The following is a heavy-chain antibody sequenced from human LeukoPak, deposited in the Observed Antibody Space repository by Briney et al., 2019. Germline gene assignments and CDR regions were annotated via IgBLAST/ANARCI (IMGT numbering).Heavy chain of an antibody. J-gene: IGHJ6*03. CDR1: GYSFTSYW. CDR3: ARATNYVWGSYRPFYYYYMDV. Sequence: GESLKISCKGSGYSFTSYWIGWVRQMPGKGLEWMGIIYPGDSDTRYSPSFQGQVTISADKSISTAYLQWSSLQASDTAMYYCARATNYVWGSYRPFYYYYMDVWGKGTTVTVSS. CDR2: IYPGDSDT. V-gene: IGHV5-51*01. D-gene: IGHD3-16*02.